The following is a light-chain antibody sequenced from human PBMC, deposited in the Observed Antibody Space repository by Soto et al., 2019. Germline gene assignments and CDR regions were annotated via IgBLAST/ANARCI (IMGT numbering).Light chain of an antibody. CDR1: SSNVGNNI. J-gene: IGLJ3*02. Sequence: QPVLTQPPSVSAAPGQKVTISCSGSSSNVGNNIVSWYQQLPGAVPKLLIYANDKRPSGIPDRFSGSKSGTSATLGITGLQTGDEADYYCATWDTSLSAVVFGGGTKLTVL. CDR3: ATWDTSLSAVV. V-gene: IGLV1-51*01. CDR2: AND.